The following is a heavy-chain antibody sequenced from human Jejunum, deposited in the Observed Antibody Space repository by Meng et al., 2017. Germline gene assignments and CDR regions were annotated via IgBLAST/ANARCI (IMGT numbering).Heavy chain of an antibody. J-gene: IGHJ4*02. V-gene: IGHV4-30-4*01. D-gene: IGHD5-18*01. CDR3: AREVYLDTAMIIDS. CDR2: IYYDGNT. CDR1: GGSLASDSNR. Sequence: VQLQESGAGLVKTSQPLSLTCTASGGSLASDSNRWTWIRQPPGKGLEYMGYIYYDGNTNYSPSLKSRVSISIDTSKNQFSLRLNSVTAADTAVYYCAREVYLDTAMIIDSWGPGTLVTVSS.